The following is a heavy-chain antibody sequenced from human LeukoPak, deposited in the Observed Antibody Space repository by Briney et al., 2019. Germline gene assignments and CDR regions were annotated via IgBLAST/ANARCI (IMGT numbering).Heavy chain of an antibody. V-gene: IGHV4-34*01. J-gene: IGHJ4*02. CDR3: ARGQTGAAALDF. D-gene: IGHD2-2*01. CDR1: GGSFSGHY. Sequence: SETVSLTCAVYGGSFSGHYWTWIRQPPGKGLEGIGESTHSGSTNYNPSLKSRVSISVDTSKSQFSLKLTSVTAADTAVYHCARGQTGAAALDFWGPGTLVTVSS. CDR2: STHSGST.